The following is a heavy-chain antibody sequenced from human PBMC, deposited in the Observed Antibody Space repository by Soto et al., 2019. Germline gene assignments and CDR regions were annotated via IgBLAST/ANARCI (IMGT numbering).Heavy chain of an antibody. CDR3: AKGFIVVVTVIRPDDAFDA. V-gene: IGHV3-23*01. D-gene: IGHD2-21*02. Sequence: PGGSLRLSCAASGFAFSTYAMSWVRQAPGKGLEWVSTISGSGDSTYYADSVKGRLTISRDPSKNTIFLEMNSLRAEDTAVYYCAKGFIVVVTVIRPDDAFDAWGQGTLVTVSS. J-gene: IGHJ5*01. CDR1: GFAFSTYA. CDR2: ISGSGDST.